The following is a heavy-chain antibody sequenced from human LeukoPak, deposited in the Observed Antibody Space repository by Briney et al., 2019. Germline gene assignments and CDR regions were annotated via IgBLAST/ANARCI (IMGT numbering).Heavy chain of an antibody. CDR3: ATTYYDILTGYSPLDY. CDR1: GFTFSSYA. D-gene: IGHD3-9*01. V-gene: IGHV3-30*04. CDR2: ISYDGSNK. Sequence: GGSLRLSCAASGFTFSSYAMHWVRQAPGKGLEWVAVISYDGSNKYYADSVKGRFTISRDNSKNTLYLQMNSLRAEDTAVYYCATTYYDILTGYSPLDYWGQGTLVTVSS. J-gene: IGHJ4*02.